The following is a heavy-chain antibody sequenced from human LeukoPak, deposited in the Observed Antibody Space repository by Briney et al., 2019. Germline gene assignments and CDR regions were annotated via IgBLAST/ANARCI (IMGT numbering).Heavy chain of an antibody. V-gene: IGHV4-39*01. CDR1: GGSISSSSYY. J-gene: IGHJ6*03. Sequence: SETLSFTCTVSGGSISSSSYYWGWIRQPPGKGLEWIGSIYYSGSTYYNPSLKSRVIISVNTSKNQFSLKLSSVTAADTAVYYCARHGYRDYDFWSGYYGFYYYMDVWGKGTTVTVSS. CDR2: IYYSGST. CDR3: ARHGYRDYDFWSGYYGFYYYMDV. D-gene: IGHD3-3*01.